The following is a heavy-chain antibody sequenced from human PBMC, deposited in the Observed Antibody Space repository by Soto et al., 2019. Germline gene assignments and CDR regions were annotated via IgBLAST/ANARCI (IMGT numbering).Heavy chain of an antibody. D-gene: IGHD3-10*01. V-gene: IGHV3-7*04. CDR3: ARGRGNFDP. CDR2: VKQDGSDK. Sequence: EVQLVESGGGLVQPGGSLRLTCAASGFTLSGYWMTWVRQAPGKGLEWVASVKQDGSDKYYVDSVKGRFTISRDNGKTSRYLTMNSLTAEDTVVYYCARGRGNFDPWGQGTLVTVSS. J-gene: IGHJ5*02. CDR1: GFTLSGYW.